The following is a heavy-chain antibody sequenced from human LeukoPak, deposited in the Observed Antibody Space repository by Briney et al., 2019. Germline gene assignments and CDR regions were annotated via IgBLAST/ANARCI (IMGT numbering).Heavy chain of an antibody. V-gene: IGHV1-18*01. Sequence: ASVKVSYTPSGYTFTSYGISRVRQAPGQGPKCMGWICGYNGNTNYAQKLQGRVTMTKDTSTSTAYMELRSLRSDDTAVYYCARSRQRQLPQCDYWGQGTVVTVSS. CDR3: ARSRQRQLPQCDY. CDR2: ICGYNGNT. D-gene: IGHD6-13*01. J-gene: IGHJ4*02. CDR1: GYTFTSYG.